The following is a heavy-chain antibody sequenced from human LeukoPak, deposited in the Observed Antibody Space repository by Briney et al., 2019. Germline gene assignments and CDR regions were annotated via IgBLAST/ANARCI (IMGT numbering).Heavy chain of an antibody. CDR3: ARILMDSSSSTRGFDY. CDR2: INHSGST. CDR1: GGSISSYY. D-gene: IGHD6-6*01. J-gene: IGHJ4*02. Sequence: SETLSLTCTVSGGSISSYYWSWIRQPPGKGLEWIGEINHSGSTNYNPSLKSRVTISVDTSKNQFSLKLSSVTAADTAVYYCARILMDSSSSTRGFDYWGQGTLVTVSS. V-gene: IGHV4-34*01.